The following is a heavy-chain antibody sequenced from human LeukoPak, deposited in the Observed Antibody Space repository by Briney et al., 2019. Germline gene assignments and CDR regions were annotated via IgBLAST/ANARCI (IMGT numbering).Heavy chain of an antibody. J-gene: IGHJ4*02. D-gene: IGHD1-26*01. CDR3: ARHDATIGWGYFDY. V-gene: IGHV4-4*09. Sequence: SETLSLTCTVSGGSISRYYWSWIRQPPGKGLEWIGYIYTSGSTNYNPSLKSRVTISVDTSKNQFSLKLSSVTAADTAVYYCARHDATIGWGYFDYWGQGTLVTVSS. CDR2: IYTSGST. CDR1: GGSISRYY.